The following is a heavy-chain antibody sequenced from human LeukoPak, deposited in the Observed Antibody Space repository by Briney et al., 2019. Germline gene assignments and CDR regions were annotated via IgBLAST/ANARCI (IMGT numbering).Heavy chain of an antibody. V-gene: IGHV4-34*01. Sequence: MASETLSLTCTVSGGSISSYYWSWIRQPPGKGLEWIGEINHSGSTNYNPSLKSRVTISVDTSKNQFSLKLSSVTAADTAVYYCASSATIVGATGFGYWGQGTLVTVSS. CDR1: GGSISSYY. D-gene: IGHD1-26*01. CDR2: INHSGST. J-gene: IGHJ4*02. CDR3: ASSATIVGATGFGY.